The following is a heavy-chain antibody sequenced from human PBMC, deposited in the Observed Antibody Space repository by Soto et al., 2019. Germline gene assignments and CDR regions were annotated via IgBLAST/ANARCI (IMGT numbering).Heavy chain of an antibody. D-gene: IGHD5-18*01. V-gene: IGHV3-7*01. CDR3: AREDMRKVDGAMVSGVDY. CDR1: GFTFSSYW. J-gene: IGHJ4*02. Sequence: GGSLRLSCAASGFTFSSYWMSWVRQAPGKGLEWVANIKQDGSEKYYGDSVKGRFTISRDNAKNTLYLQMNSLRAEDTAVYDCAREDMRKVDGAMVSGVDYWGQGTLVTVSS. CDR2: IKQDGSEK.